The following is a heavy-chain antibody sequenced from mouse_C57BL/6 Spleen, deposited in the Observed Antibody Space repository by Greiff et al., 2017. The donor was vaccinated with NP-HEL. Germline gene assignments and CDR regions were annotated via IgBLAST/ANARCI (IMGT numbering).Heavy chain of an antibody. CDR1: GYSITSGYY. V-gene: IGHV3-6*01. CDR2: ISYDGSN. J-gene: IGHJ1*03. D-gene: IGHD1-1*01. CDR3: ARGSFITTWYFDV. Sequence: EVKLQESGPGLVKPSQSLSLTCSVTGYSITSGYYWNWIRQFPGNKLEWMGYISYDGSNNYNPSLKNRISITRDTSKNQFFLKLNSVTTEDTATYYCARGSFITTWYFDVWGTGTTVTVSS.